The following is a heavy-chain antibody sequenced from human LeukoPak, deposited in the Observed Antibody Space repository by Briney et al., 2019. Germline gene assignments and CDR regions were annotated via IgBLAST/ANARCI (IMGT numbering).Heavy chain of an antibody. CDR2: ISAYNGNT. D-gene: IGHD3-3*01. Sequence: ASVKVSCKASGYTFTNYGISWVRQAPGQGLEWMGWISAYNGNTNYAQKLQGRVTMTTDTSTSTAYMELRSLRSDDTAVYYCARVSIFGVVRGAFDIWGQGTMVSVSS. CDR1: GYTFTNYG. J-gene: IGHJ3*02. V-gene: IGHV1-18*01. CDR3: ARVSIFGVVRGAFDI.